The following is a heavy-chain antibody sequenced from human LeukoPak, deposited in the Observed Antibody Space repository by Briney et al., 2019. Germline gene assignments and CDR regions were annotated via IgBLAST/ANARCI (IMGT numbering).Heavy chain of an antibody. CDR3: ARKGGSSSWYGPDAFDI. D-gene: IGHD6-13*01. CDR1: GGSISSGSYY. V-gene: IGHV4-61*02. Sequence: SQTLSLTCTVSGGSISSGSYYWSWIRQPAGKGLEWIGRIYTSGSTNYNPSLKSRVTISVDTSKNQFSLKLSSVTAADTAVYYCARKGGSSSWYGPDAFDIWGQGTMVTVSS. CDR2: IYTSGST. J-gene: IGHJ3*02.